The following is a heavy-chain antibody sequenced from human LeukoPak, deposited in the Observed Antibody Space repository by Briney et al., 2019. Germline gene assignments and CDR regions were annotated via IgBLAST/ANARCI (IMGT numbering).Heavy chain of an antibody. CDR2: TYYRSKWYN. D-gene: IGHD7-27*01. Sequence: SQTLSLTCAISGDSVSNNYAAWNWIRQSPSRGLEWLGRTYYRSKWYNDYAVSVKSRITIKPDTSKNQFSLQLNSVTPEDTAVYYCARAPGDWGGYFDYWGQGTLVTVSS. CDR1: GDSVSNNYAA. CDR3: ARAPGDWGGYFDY. V-gene: IGHV6-1*01. J-gene: IGHJ4*02.